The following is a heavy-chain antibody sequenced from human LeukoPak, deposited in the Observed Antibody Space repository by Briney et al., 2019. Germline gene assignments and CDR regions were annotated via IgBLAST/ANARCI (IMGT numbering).Heavy chain of an antibody. D-gene: IGHD6-13*01. CDR1: GYTFTSYA. CDR3: ARAGGIAAAGPYNWFDP. Sequence: ASVKVSCKASGYTFTSYAMNWVRQAPGQGLEWMGWINTNTGNPTYAQGFTGRFVFSLDTSVSTAYLQLSSRKAQDTAAYYCARAGGIAAAGPYNWFDPWGQGTLITVSS. J-gene: IGHJ5*02. CDR2: INTNTGNP. V-gene: IGHV7-4-1*02.